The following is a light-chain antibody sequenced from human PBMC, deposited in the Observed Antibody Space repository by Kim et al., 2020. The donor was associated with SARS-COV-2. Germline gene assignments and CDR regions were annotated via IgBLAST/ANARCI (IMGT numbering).Light chain of an antibody. J-gene: IGLJ2*01. CDR2: YDT. CDR1: NIGDYR. Sequence: PGQTARITCGGDNIGDYRVHWYQQKPGQAPLLVIYYDTDRPSGIPERFSGSNSGTTVTLTISSVEAGDEADYYCQVWHTGGDRVVFGGGTKVTVL. CDR3: QVWHTGGDRVV. V-gene: IGLV3-21*01.